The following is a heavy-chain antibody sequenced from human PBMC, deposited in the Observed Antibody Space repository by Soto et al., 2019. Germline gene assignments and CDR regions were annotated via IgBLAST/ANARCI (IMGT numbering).Heavy chain of an antibody. V-gene: IGHV4-4*07. J-gene: IGHJ6*02. CDR2: VSTSGAT. D-gene: IGHD3-9*01. CDR3: ARADYEILTGSYAMDV. CDR1: DDFISSYY. Sequence: QVQLQESGPRLVKPSETLSLTCTVSDDFISSYYWNWIRQPAGKGLEWIGRVSTSGATNYNPSLESRVTMSVDTSKKQFSLKLTSVTAADTAVYFCARADYEILTGSYAMDVWGQGTTDTVSS.